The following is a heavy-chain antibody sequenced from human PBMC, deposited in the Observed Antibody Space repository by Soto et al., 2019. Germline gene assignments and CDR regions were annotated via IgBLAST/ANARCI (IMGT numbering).Heavy chain of an antibody. V-gene: IGHV3-21*01. CDR1: GFTFSSYS. J-gene: IGHJ4*02. Sequence: EVQLVESGGGLVKPGGSLRLSCAASGFTFSSYSMNWVRQAPGKGLEWVSSISSSSSYIYYADSVKGRFTISRDNAKNSLYLQMNSLRAEDTAVYYCARDYTAAAGTFDYWGQGTLVTVSS. CDR2: ISSSSSYI. CDR3: ARDYTAAAGTFDY. D-gene: IGHD6-13*01.